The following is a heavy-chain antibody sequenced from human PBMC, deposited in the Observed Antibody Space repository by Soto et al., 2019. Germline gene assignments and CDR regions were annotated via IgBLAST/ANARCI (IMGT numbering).Heavy chain of an antibody. D-gene: IGHD6-13*01. V-gene: IGHV5-51*01. CDR3: ARFSPGYSSSWFREPYYYYYMDV. J-gene: IGHJ6*03. CDR1: GYSFTSYW. Sequence: PGESLKISCKGSGYSFTSYWIGWVRQMPGKGLEWKEIIYPGDSDTRYSPSFQGQVTISADKSISTAYLQWSSLKASDTAMYYCARFSPGYSSSWFREPYYYYYMDVWGKGTTVTVSS. CDR2: IYPGDSDT.